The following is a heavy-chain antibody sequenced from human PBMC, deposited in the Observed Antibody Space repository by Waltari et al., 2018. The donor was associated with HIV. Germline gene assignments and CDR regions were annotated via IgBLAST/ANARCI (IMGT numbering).Heavy chain of an antibody. CDR1: GSTFSSFA. V-gene: IGHV3-30*01. CDR3: ARTRTSVFDY. Sequence: QVQLVESGGGVVQPGRSLRPSCAASGSTFSSFAMPWVRQAPGKGLEWVAVISYDGSNKYYADSVKGRFTISRDNSKNTLYLQMNSLRAEDTAVYYCARTRTSVFDYWGQGTLVTVSS. J-gene: IGHJ4*02. CDR2: ISYDGSNK. D-gene: IGHD1-1*01.